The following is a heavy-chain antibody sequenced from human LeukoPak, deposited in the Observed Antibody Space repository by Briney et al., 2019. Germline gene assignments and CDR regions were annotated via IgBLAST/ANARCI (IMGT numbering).Heavy chain of an antibody. CDR2: IYYSGST. Sequence: SETLSLTCTVPGGSISSSSYYWGWIRQPPGKGLEWIGSIYYSGSTYYNPSLKSRVTISVDTSKNQFSLKLSSVTAADTAVYYCARAVVTFDYWGQGTLVTVSS. CDR1: GGSISSSSYY. V-gene: IGHV4-39*07. J-gene: IGHJ4*02. D-gene: IGHD4-23*01. CDR3: ARAVVTFDY.